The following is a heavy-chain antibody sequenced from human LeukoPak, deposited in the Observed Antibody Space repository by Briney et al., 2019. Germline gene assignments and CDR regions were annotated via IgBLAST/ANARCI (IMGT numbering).Heavy chain of an antibody. J-gene: IGHJ4*02. CDR3: ARDYYDSSGYYQVSY. CDR1: GFTFSSYG. Sequence: WGSLRLSCAASGFTFSSYGMHWVRQAPGKGLEWVAVISYDGSNKDFADSLKGRFTISRDNSKNTLYLQMNSLRAEDTAVYYCARDYYDSSGYYQVSYWGQGTLVTVSS. V-gene: IGHV3-30*03. CDR2: ISYDGSNK. D-gene: IGHD3-22*01.